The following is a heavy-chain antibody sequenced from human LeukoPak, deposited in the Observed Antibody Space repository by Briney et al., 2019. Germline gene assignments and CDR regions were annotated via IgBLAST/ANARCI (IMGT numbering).Heavy chain of an antibody. V-gene: IGHV1-18*01. CDR3: ARTVTTSSYSFDY. J-gene: IGHJ4*02. D-gene: IGHD4-17*01. CDR2: ISGYEVNT. Sequence: ASVTVSCKASGYTFTTYGVSWVRQAPGQGLEWMGWISGYEVNTNYAQKLRGRVTMTTDTSTSTAYMDLRSLRSDDTALYYCARTVTTSSYSFDYWGQGTLVTVSS. CDR1: GYTFTTYG.